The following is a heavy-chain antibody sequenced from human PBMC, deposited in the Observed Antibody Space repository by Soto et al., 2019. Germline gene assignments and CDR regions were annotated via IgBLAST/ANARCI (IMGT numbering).Heavy chain of an antibody. J-gene: IGHJ5*02. V-gene: IGHV3-48*02. CDR1: GFTFSSYS. CDR3: ARGADYDSSGIRLNWFDP. Sequence: EVQLVESGGGLVQPGGSLRLSCAASGFTFSSYSMNWVRQAPGKGLEWVSYISSSSSTLYSADSVKGRFTISRDNAKNSLYLQMNSLRDEDTAVYYCARGADYDSSGIRLNWFDPWGQGTLVTVSS. CDR2: ISSSSSTL. D-gene: IGHD3-22*01.